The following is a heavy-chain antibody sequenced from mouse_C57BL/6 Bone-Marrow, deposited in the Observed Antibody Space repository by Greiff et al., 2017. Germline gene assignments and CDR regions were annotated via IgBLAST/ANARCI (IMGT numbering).Heavy chain of an antibody. D-gene: IGHD2-5*01. CDR2: IFPGSGST. V-gene: IGHV1-55*01. Sequence: QVQLQPPGAELVKPGASVKMSFKASCFTFPRYWINWVQQRPGHGREWIGGIFPGSGSTTYNEKFKIKATLTVDTSSSTAYMQLSSHTSEDSAVYYCARPYYSNYWYFDVWGTGTTVTVSS. CDR1: CFTFPRYW. CDR3: ARPYYSNYWYFDV. J-gene: IGHJ1*03.